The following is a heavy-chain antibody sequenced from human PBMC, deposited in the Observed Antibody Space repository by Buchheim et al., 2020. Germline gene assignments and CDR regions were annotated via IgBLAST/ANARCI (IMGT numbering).Heavy chain of an antibody. CDR1: GFTFSSYE. CDR3: ARDSYDSSGYYKRFDY. D-gene: IGHD3-22*01. V-gene: IGHV3-48*03. Sequence: EVQLVESGGGLVQPGGSLRLSCAASGFTFSSYEMNWVRQAPGKGLEWVSYISSSGSTIYYAASVKGRFTISRDNAKNSLYLQMNSLRAEDTAVYYCARDSYDSSGYYKRFDYWGQGTL. J-gene: IGHJ4*02. CDR2: ISSSGSTI.